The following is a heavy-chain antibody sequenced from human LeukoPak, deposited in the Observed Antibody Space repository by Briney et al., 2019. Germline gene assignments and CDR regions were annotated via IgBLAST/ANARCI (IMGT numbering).Heavy chain of an antibody. CDR3: AKTGGDYRKYYFDS. V-gene: IGHV3-23*01. J-gene: IGHJ4*02. D-gene: IGHD4-17*01. CDR2: ISATGGDT. Sequence: GGSLRLSCVASGFTFNTFAMSWVRQAPGTGLEWVSAISATGGDTYYADSVKGRFTISRDNSKKTLYLQMNSLTAEDTAVYYCAKTGGDYRKYYFDSWGQGILVTVSS. CDR1: GFTFNTFA.